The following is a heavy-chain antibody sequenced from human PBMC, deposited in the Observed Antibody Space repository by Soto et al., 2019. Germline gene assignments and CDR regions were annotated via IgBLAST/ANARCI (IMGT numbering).Heavy chain of an antibody. CDR1: GGSISSYY. D-gene: IGHD3-10*01. J-gene: IGHJ5*02. V-gene: IGHV4-59*01. CDR3: ARVGVWFGNWFDP. Sequence: PSETLSLTCTVSGGSISSYYWSWIRQPPGKGLEWIGYIYYSGSTNYNPSLKSRVTISVDTSKNQFSLKLSSVTAADTAVYYCARVGVWFGNWFDPWGQGNLVTVS. CDR2: IYYSGST.